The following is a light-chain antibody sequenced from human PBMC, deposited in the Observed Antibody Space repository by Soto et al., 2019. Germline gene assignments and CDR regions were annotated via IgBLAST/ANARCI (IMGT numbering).Light chain of an antibody. V-gene: IGLV1-44*01. CDR2: SDN. CDR3: AAWDDSLNGLYV. J-gene: IGLJ1*01. Sequence: QSVLTQPPSAPGTPGQRVTISCSGSRSNIGSNPVNWYQQLPGTTPKLLIYSDNHRPSGVPDRFSGSKSGTSASLAISGLQSEDEADYYCAAWDDSLNGLYVFGTGNKVTVL. CDR1: RSNIGSNP.